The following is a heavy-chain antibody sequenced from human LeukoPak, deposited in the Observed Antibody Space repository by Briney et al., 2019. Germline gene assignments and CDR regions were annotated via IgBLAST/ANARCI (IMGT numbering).Heavy chain of an antibody. CDR1: GGSIGSGSYY. J-gene: IGHJ4*02. CDR3: ARLSSGYTYYFDY. D-gene: IGHD3-22*01. V-gene: IGHV4-61*02. Sequence: SQTLSLTCTVSGGSIGSGSYYWSWIRQPAGKGLEWIGRIYTSGSTNYNPSLKSRVTISVDTSKNQFSLKLSSVTAADTAVYYCARLSSGYTYYFDYWGQGTLVTVSS. CDR2: IYTSGST.